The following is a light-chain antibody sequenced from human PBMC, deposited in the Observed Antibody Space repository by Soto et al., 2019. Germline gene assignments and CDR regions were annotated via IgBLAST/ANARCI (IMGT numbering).Light chain of an antibody. V-gene: IGKV2-30*02. Sequence: DVVMTQSPPSLPVTLGQPASISCRSNQSLVHSEGIAYFSWFQQRPGRSPRRLIYKVSNRDSGVPARFSGSGSGTDFALKISRVEAEDVGVYYCMQGTHWPITFGQGTRLEIK. CDR1: QSLVHSEGIAY. J-gene: IGKJ5*01. CDR3: MQGTHWPIT. CDR2: KVS.